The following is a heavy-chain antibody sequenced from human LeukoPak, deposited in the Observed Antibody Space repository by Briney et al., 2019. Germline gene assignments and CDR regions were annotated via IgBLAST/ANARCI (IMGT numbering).Heavy chain of an antibody. D-gene: IGHD2-2*01. CDR2: IIPIFGTA. V-gene: IGHV1-69*05. CDR1: GGTFSSYA. J-gene: IGHJ4*02. Sequence: ASVKVSCKASGGTFSSYAISWVRQAPGQGLEWMGGIIPIFGTANYAQKFQGRVTITTDESTSTAYMELRSLRSDDTAVYYCARGYCSSTSCSHFDYWGQGTLVTVSS. CDR3: ARGYCSSTSCSHFDY.